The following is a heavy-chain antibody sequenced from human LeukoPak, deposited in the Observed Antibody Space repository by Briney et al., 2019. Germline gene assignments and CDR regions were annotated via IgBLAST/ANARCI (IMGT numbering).Heavy chain of an antibody. Sequence: GGSLRLSCAASGFPFRNYDINWVRQAPGKGLQWVSAISGTGVRTFYADSVKGRFTISRDNAKNTVYLQMSSLRVGDTAVYYCAKEKRTVGHNAFDSWGLGTLVTVSS. CDR3: AKEKRTVGHNAFDS. D-gene: IGHD1-26*01. CDR2: ISGTGVRT. V-gene: IGHV3-23*01. J-gene: IGHJ4*02. CDR1: GFPFRNYD.